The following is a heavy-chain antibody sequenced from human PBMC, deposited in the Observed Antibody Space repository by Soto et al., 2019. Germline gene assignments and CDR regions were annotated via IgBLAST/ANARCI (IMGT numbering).Heavy chain of an antibody. CDR2: INSDGSST. V-gene: IGHV3-74*01. CDR1: GFTFSSYW. J-gene: IGHJ2*01. CDR3: ARGGSLNWYFDL. D-gene: IGHD1-26*01. Sequence: EVQLVESGGGLVQPGGSLRLSCAASGFTFSSYWMHWVRQAPGKGLVWVSRINSDGSSTSYADSVKGRLTISRDNAKNTPYLQMNSLRAEDTAVYNCARGGSLNWYFDLWGRGTLVTVSS.